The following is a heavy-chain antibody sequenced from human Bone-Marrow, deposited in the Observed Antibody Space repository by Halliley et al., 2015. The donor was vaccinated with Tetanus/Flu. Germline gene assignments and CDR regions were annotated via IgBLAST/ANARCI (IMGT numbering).Heavy chain of an antibody. CDR2: SHDDGTT. D-gene: IGHD2-21*01. CDR1: GDSISDSNW. J-gene: IGHJ4*02. CDR3: VRNNDYCVAY. V-gene: IGHV4-4*02. Sequence: TLSLTCTVSGDSISDSNWWGWVRQSPEKGLEWIGESHDDGTTNYSPSLKGRVTISVDRSKRQFSLELSYVTAADTAVYYCVRNNDYCVAYWGQGTLVTVSS.